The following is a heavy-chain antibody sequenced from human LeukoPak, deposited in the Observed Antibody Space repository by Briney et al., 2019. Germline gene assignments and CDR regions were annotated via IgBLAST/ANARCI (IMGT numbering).Heavy chain of an antibody. CDR1: GGTFSSYA. V-gene: IGHV1-69*04. CDR3: ARPMVRGVIAAPFDY. D-gene: IGHD3-10*01. Sequence: ASVKVSCKASGGTFSSYAISWVRQAPGQGLEWMGRIIPILGIANYAQKFQGRVMITADKSTSTAYMELSSLRSEDTAVYYCARPMVRGVIAAPFDYWGQGTLVTVSS. J-gene: IGHJ4*02. CDR2: IIPILGIA.